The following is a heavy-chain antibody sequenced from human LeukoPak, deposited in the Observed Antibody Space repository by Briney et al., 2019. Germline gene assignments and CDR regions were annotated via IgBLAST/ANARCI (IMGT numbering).Heavy chain of an antibody. CDR1: GGTFSCYA. D-gene: IGHD1-26*01. CDR3: ARDVVEWEPNNWFDP. J-gene: IGHJ5*02. Sequence: EASVKVSCKASGGTFSCYAISWVRQAPGQGLEWMGGIIPIFGTANYAQKFQGRVTITADESTSTAYMELSSLRSEDTSVYYCARDVVEWEPNNWFDPWGQGTLVTVSS. CDR2: IIPIFGTA. V-gene: IGHV1-69*13.